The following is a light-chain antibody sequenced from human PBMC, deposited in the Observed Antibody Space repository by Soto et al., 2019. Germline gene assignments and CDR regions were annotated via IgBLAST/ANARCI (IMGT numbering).Light chain of an antibody. Sequence: DIQMTQSPSTLSASVGDRVIIICRASQSISSWLAWYQQKAGKAHKLLIYGASTLQSGVPSRFSGSGSGTEFTLTISSLQPEDFATYYCQQLNSYPHFGQGTRLEIK. V-gene: IGKV1-5*02. CDR2: GAS. J-gene: IGKJ5*01. CDR1: QSISSW. CDR3: QQLNSYPH.